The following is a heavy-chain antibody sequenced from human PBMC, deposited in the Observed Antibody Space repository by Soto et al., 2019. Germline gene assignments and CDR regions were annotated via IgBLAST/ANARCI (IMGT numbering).Heavy chain of an antibody. J-gene: IGHJ6*02. V-gene: IGHV4-34*01. D-gene: IGHD6-6*01. Sequence: ETLSLTCAVYGGSFSVYYWSWIRQPPGKGLEWIGEINHSGSTNYNPSLKSQVTISVDTSKNQFSLKLSSVTAADTAVYYCARGXTSSSRLYYYYYYGMDVWGQGTTVTVSS. CDR3: ARGXTSSSRLYYYYYYGMDV. CDR2: INHSGST. CDR1: GGSFSVYY.